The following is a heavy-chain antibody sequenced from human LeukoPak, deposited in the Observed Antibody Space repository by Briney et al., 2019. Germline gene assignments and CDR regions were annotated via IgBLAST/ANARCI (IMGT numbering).Heavy chain of an antibody. Sequence: SGGSLRLSCAASGFTFDDYGMSWVRHPPGKGLEWVSGINWNGGSTGYADSVKGRFTISRDNAKNSLYLQMNSLRAEDTAVYYCARDQQGNWFDPWGQGTLVTVSS. CDR1: GFTFDDYG. CDR3: ARDQQGNWFDP. J-gene: IGHJ5*02. D-gene: IGHD6-13*01. CDR2: INWNGGST. V-gene: IGHV3-20*04.